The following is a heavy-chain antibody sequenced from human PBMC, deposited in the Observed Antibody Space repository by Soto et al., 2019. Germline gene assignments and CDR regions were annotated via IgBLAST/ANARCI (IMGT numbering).Heavy chain of an antibody. J-gene: IGHJ4*02. CDR1: GDSISSYY. V-gene: IGHV4-59*01. CDR2: IYYSGRT. D-gene: IGHD2-15*01. Sequence: QVQLQESGPRLVKPSETLSLTCTVSGDSISSYYWTWIRQPPGKGLEYIGYIYYSGRTYYNPSLKSRVTISVDTSKNQFSLKLSSVTAADTAAYYCARGHLGITTTGTWYDFDYWGQGTLVTVSS. CDR3: ARGHLGITTTGTWYDFDY.